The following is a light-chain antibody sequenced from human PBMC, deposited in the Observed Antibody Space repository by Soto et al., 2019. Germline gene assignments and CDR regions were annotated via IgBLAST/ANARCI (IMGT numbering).Light chain of an antibody. CDR2: AAS. CDR3: QQRYSTPRT. CDR1: QSMSSY. J-gene: IGKJ1*01. V-gene: IGKV1-39*01. Sequence: DIQMTQSTSSLSAYVGDRVTITCRASQSMSSYLNWYQQKPGTAPNLLIYAASSLQIGVPSRFRGSGSGTDFTLTISSLQPEDFATYYCQQRYSTPRTFGHGTKVEIK.